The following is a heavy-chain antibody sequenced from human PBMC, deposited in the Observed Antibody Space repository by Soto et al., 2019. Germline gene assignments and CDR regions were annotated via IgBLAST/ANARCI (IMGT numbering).Heavy chain of an antibody. D-gene: IGHD6-13*01. CDR1: GLTVSSNY. CDR2: IYSGGST. V-gene: IGHV3-53*01. Sequence: GGSLRLSCAASGLTVSSNYMSWVRQAPGKGLEWVSVIYSGGSTYYADSVKGRFTISRDNSKNTLYLQMNSLRAEDMAVYYCARVHSSSWSYYFDYWGQGTLVTVSS. J-gene: IGHJ4*02. CDR3: ARVHSSSWSYYFDY.